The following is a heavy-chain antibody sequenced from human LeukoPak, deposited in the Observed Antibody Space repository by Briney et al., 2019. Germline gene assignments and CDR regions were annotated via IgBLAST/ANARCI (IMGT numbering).Heavy chain of an antibody. Sequence: GGSLRLSCAASGFTFSSYSMNWVRQAPGKGLEWVSYISSSGSTIYYADSVKGRFTISRDNAKNSLYLQMNSLRAEDTAVYYCARVCTSGSYYCGWGQGTLVTVSS. J-gene: IGHJ4*02. CDR1: GFTFSSYS. CDR2: ISSSGSTI. D-gene: IGHD1-26*01. CDR3: ARVCTSGSYYCG. V-gene: IGHV3-48*04.